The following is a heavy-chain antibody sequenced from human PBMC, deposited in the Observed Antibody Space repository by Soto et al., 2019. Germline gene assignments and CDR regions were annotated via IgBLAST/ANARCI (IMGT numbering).Heavy chain of an antibody. J-gene: IGHJ4*02. CDR2: ISTNGDST. CDR1: GFTFGSYP. D-gene: IGHD2-21*01. Sequence: EVQLVESGGGLVQPGGSLRLSCAASGFTFGSYPMHWVRQAPGKGLEYVSAISTNGDSTFYANSVKGRFTISRDNSKNTLYLQMGSLRAEDLGVYYCAREGMSRTIWVFEYWGQGTLVTASS. CDR3: AREGMSRTIWVFEY. V-gene: IGHV3-64*01.